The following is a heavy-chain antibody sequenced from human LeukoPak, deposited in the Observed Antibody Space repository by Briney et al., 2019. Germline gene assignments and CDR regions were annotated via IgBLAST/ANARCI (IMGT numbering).Heavy chain of an antibody. D-gene: IGHD1-1*01. V-gene: IGHV4-38-2*01. CDR2: IYYSGST. J-gene: IGHJ4*02. CDR3: ARRGGTAYYFDY. Sequence: GSLRLSCAASGFTFSSYSMNWVRQAPGKGLEWIGSIYYSGSTYYNPSLKSRVTISVDTSKNQFSLKLSSVTAADTAVYYCARRGGTAYYFDYWGQGTLVTVSS. CDR1: GFTFSSYS.